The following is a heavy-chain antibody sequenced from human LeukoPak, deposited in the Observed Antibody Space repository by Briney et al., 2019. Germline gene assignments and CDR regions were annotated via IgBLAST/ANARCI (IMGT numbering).Heavy chain of an antibody. V-gene: IGHV1-46*01. CDR3: AREDCSGGSCYVFDY. D-gene: IGHD2-15*01. CDR2: INPSGGST. CDR1: GYTLTSYY. J-gene: IGHJ4*02. Sequence: ASVKVSCKASGYTLTSYYMHWVRQAPGQGLEWMGIINPSGGSTSYAQKFQGRVTMTRDTSTSTVYMELSSLRSEDTAVYYCAREDCSGGSCYVFDYWGQGTLVTVSS.